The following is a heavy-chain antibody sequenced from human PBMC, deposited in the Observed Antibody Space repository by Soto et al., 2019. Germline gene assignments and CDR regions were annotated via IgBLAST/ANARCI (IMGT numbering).Heavy chain of an antibody. CDR2: IYWDDDK. D-gene: IGHD3-10*01. J-gene: IGHJ4*02. CDR1: GFSLSTTGVG. Sequence: QITLKESGPTLVKPTQTLTLTCTFSGFSLSTTGVGVGWIRQPPGKALEWLALIYWDDDKRYSPSVKSRLTITKDTSKNQVVLTMTNMDPVATATYYCAHGYYGSGSYQSADYWGQGTLVTVSS. V-gene: IGHV2-5*02. CDR3: AHGYYGSGSYQSADY.